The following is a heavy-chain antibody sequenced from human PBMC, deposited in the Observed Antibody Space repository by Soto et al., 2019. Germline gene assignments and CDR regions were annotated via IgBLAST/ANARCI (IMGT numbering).Heavy chain of an antibody. J-gene: IGHJ3*02. D-gene: IGHD5-12*01. Sequence: GASVKVSCKASGGTFSSYAISWVRQAPGQGLEWMGGIIPIFGTANYAQKFQGRVTITADESTSTAYMELSSLRSEDTAVYYCASERPLRWLQPTAIDIWGQGTMVTVSS. V-gene: IGHV1-69*13. CDR2: IIPIFGTA. CDR3: ASERPLRWLQPTAIDI. CDR1: GGTFSSYA.